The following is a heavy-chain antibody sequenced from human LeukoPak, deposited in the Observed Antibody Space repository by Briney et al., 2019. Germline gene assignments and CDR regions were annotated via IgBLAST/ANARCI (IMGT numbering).Heavy chain of an antibody. D-gene: IGHD5-12*01. CDR2: IRYDGNNK. CDR3: ARGSRAIVATKFARGRYMDV. Sequence: GGSLRLSCAASGFTFRSYGMHWVRQAPGKGLEWVAFIRYDGNNKYYADSVKGRFTISRDNSKNTLYLQMNSLRTEDTAVYYCARGSRAIVATKFARGRYMDVWGKGTTVTVSS. CDR1: GFTFRSYG. V-gene: IGHV3-30*02. J-gene: IGHJ6*03.